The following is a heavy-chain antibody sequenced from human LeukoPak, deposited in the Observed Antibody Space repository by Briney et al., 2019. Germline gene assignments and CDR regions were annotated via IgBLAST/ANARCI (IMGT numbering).Heavy chain of an antibody. V-gene: IGHV4-59*12. CDR3: ARDAPRIAAAGICWFDP. CDR1: GGSISSYY. D-gene: IGHD6-13*01. CDR2: IYYSGST. J-gene: IGHJ5*02. Sequence: PSETLSLTCTVSGGSISSYYWSWIRQPPGKGLEWIGYIYYSGSTNYNPSLKSRVTISVDTSKNQFSLKLSSVTAADTAVYYCARDAPRIAAAGICWFDPWGQGTLVTVSS.